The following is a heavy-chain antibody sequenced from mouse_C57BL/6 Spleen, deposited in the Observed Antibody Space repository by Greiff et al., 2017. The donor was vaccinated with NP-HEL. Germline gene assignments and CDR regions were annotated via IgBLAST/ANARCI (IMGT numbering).Heavy chain of an antibody. CDR2: IHPNSGST. Sequence: QVQLQQPGAELVKPGASVKLSCKASGYTFTSYWMHWVKQRPGQGLEWIGMIHPNSGSTNYNEKFKSKATLTVDKSSSTAYMQLSSLTSEDSAVYYCARERHYGSSGYFDVWGTGTTVTVSS. CDR3: ARERHYGSSGYFDV. CDR1: GYTFTSYW. D-gene: IGHD1-1*01. J-gene: IGHJ1*03. V-gene: IGHV1-64*01.